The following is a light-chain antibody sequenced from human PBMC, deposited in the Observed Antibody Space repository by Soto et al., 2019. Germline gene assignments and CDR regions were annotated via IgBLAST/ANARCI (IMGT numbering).Light chain of an antibody. CDR3: QQCDQLPLT. J-gene: IGKJ4*01. CDR2: DAS. CDR1: QDISNC. V-gene: IGKV1-33*01. Sequence: IQMTQSPSSLSASVGDRVTITCQASQDISNCLNWYQQKAGKAPKLLNYDASKLETGVPSRFSGSGSATDFTLTISSLQAEDIARYYCQQCDQLPLTFGGGTKVDSK.